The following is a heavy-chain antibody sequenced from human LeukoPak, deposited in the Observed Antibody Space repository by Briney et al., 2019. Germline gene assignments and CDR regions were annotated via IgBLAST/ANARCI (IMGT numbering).Heavy chain of an antibody. J-gene: IGHJ6*02. V-gene: IGHV4-59*01. CDR3: ASSVGAGTNYYYGMDV. CDR2: IYYSGST. CDR1: GGSISSYY. Sequence: SETLSLTCTVSGGSISSYYWSWIRQPPGKGLEWIGYIYYSGSTNYNPSLKSRVTISVDTSKNQFSLKLSSVTAADTAVYYCASSVGAGTNYYYGMDVWAKGPRSPSP. D-gene: IGHD6-19*01.